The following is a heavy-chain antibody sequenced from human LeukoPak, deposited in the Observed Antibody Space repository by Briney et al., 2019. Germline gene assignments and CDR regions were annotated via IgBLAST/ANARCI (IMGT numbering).Heavy chain of an antibody. CDR3: AADYGDYVSPSD. J-gene: IGHJ4*02. D-gene: IGHD4-17*01. V-gene: IGHV3-30*04. CDR1: GFNFRDSA. CDR2: SSYDGTNK. Sequence: GTSLRLSCAASGFNFRDSAMHWVRPPPGKGLEGVAVSSYDGTNKYYADSVNGRFTISRDNSKNTLFLQMNNLRLEDTAAYYCAADYGDYVSPSDWGQGSLVIVSS.